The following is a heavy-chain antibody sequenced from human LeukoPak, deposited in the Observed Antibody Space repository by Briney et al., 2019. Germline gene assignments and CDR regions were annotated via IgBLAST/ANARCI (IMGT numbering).Heavy chain of an antibody. CDR1: GFTFSSHW. V-gene: IGHV3-7*03. CDR3: ATQTYALFDY. CDR2: IKQDGSDK. Sequence: PGGSLRLSCVASGFTFSSHWMSWVRQAPGKGLEWVGNIKQDGSDKYHADSVKGRFTISRDNAKNSLYLQMSSLGAGDTAVYYCATQTYALFDYWGQGTLVTVSS. D-gene: IGHD2-2*01. J-gene: IGHJ4*02.